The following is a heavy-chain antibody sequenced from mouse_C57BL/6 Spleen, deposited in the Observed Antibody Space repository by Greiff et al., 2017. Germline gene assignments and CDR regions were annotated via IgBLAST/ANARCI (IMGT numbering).Heavy chain of an antibody. V-gene: IGHV1-4*01. J-gene: IGHJ1*03. CDR1: GYTFTSYT. CDR3: ARNELYCGSSLGYFDV. D-gene: IGHD1-1*01. CDR2: INPSSGYT. Sequence: QVQLQQSGAELARPGASVKMSCKASGYTFTSYTMHWVKQRPGQGLEWIGYINPSSGYTKYNQKFKDKATLTADKPSSTAYMQLSSLTSEDSAVYYCARNELYCGSSLGYFDVWGTGTTVTVSS.